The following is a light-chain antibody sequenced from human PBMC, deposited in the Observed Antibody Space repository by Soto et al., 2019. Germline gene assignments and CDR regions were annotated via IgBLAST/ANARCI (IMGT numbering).Light chain of an antibody. CDR3: QQYYSTPFT. CDR1: QTIFYTSSNKNY. Sequence: DIVMTPSPDSLAVSLGERATIHCKSSQTIFYTSSNKNYLAWYQQRPGQPPKLLIYWASDRESGVPNRFSGSGSGTDFTLTISGLQAEDVALYYCQQYYSTPFTFGPGTRLDIK. J-gene: IGKJ3*01. CDR2: WAS. V-gene: IGKV4-1*01.